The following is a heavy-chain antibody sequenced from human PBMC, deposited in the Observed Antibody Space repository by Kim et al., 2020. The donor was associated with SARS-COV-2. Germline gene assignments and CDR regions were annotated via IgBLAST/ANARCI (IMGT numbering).Heavy chain of an antibody. CDR3: ARGGYCTGGACYSNFPFGVDV. Sequence: ASVKVSCKASGYSFTSYYMHWVRQAPGQGLEWMGVINPSGGSTSYAQKFQGRVTMTRDTPTSTVYMERSSLRSEDTAEYYCARGGYCTGGACYSNFPFGVDVWGQGTTVTVSS. V-gene: IGHV1-46*01. CDR1: GYSFTSYY. CDR2: INPSGGST. J-gene: IGHJ6*02. D-gene: IGHD2-8*02.